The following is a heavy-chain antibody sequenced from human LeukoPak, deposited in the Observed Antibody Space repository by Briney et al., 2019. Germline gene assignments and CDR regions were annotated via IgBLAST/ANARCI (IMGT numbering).Heavy chain of an antibody. Sequence: GGSLRLSCAASGFTFSSYGMHWVRQAPGKGLEWVAVIWYDGSNKYYADSVKGRFTISRDNSKNTLYLQMNSLRAEDTAVYCCARGFSSSSWYYYGMDVWGQGTTVTVSS. V-gene: IGHV3-33*01. J-gene: IGHJ6*02. CDR1: GFTFSSYG. D-gene: IGHD6-13*01. CDR3: ARGFSSSSWYYYGMDV. CDR2: IWYDGSNK.